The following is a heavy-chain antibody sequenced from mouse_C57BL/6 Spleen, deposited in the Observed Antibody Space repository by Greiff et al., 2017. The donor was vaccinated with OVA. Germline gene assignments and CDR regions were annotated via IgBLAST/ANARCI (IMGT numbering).Heavy chain of an antibody. CDR3: TRPLGRLYAMDY. J-gene: IGHJ4*01. V-gene: IGHV6-6*01. D-gene: IGHD4-1*01. CDR1: GFTFSDAW. Sequence: EVQGVESGGGLVQPGGSMKLSCAASGFTFSDAWMDWVRQSPEKGLEWVAEIRNKANNHATYYAESVKGRFTISRDDSKSSVYLQMNSLRAEDTGIYYCTRPLGRLYAMDYWGQGTSVTVSS. CDR2: IRNKANNHAT.